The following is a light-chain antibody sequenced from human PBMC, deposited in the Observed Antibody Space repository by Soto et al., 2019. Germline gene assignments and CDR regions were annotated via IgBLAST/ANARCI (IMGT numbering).Light chain of an antibody. J-gene: IGKJ1*01. CDR1: QSVRTN. V-gene: IGKV3-15*01. CDR3: LQPHSWPRT. CDR2: GAS. Sequence: DIVMTQSPATLSVSPGERATLSRRASQSVRTNLAWYQQKPGQAPRLLIFGASTRATDVPARFSGSGSGTEFTLTISTLQSEDFALYYCLQPHSWPRTFGQGTRLEV.